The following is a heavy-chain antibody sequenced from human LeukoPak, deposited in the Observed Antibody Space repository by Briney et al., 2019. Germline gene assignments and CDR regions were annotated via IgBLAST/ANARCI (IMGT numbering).Heavy chain of an antibody. D-gene: IGHD3-10*01. V-gene: IGHV1-69*05. Sequence: ASVKVSCKASGDTFSSCPISWVRQAPGQGLEWMGGIIPTFDTANYAQKFQGRVTITTDESTTTAHMELSSLRSEDTAVYYCARVRFTMVRGVNFPLGYWGQGTLVTVSS. J-gene: IGHJ4*02. CDR3: ARVRFTMVRGVNFPLGY. CDR1: GDTFSSCP. CDR2: IIPTFDTA.